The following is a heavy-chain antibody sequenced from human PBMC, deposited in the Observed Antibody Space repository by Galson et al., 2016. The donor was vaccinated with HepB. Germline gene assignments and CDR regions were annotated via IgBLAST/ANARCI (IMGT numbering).Heavy chain of an antibody. Sequence: PALVKPTQTLTLTCTFSGFSLSTDGMCVGWIRQPPGKAPEWLALINWDDDKYYTTSLKTRLSISKDNSKNQVVLRMTDMDPVDTATYYCARIWGLPYDWDAFDIWGQGTMVTVSS. J-gene: IGHJ3*02. CDR1: GFSLSTDGMC. V-gene: IGHV2-70*01. CDR2: INWDDDK. CDR3: ARIWGLPYDWDAFDI. D-gene: IGHD3-9*01.